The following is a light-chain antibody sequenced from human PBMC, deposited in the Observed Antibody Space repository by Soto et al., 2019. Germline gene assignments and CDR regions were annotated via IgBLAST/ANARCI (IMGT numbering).Light chain of an antibody. Sequence: EIVLTRSPGTLSLSPGERATLSCRASQSLSSGHLEWFQHKPGQAPRLLIYGASSRAPGIPDRFSGSGYGTDFSLTISRLEPEDFAVYYCQLYGNSPPTFGQGTKVDIK. CDR2: GAS. J-gene: IGKJ1*01. CDR1: QSLSSGH. V-gene: IGKV3-20*01. CDR3: QLYGNSPPT.